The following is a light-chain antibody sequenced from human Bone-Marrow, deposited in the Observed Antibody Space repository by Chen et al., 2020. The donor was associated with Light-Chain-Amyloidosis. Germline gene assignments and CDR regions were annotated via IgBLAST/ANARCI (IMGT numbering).Light chain of an antibody. CDR3: QQYGTSPLT. Sequence: EIVLTQSPGTLSLSPGEGANLTCRASQTISSNYLTWYQQKFGHAPRLLIYGSSSRATGIPDRFTGSWSGTDFTLTINRLEPEDFAMYYCQQYGTSPLTFGGGTKVEIK. V-gene: IGKV3-20*01. J-gene: IGKJ4*01. CDR1: QTISSNY. CDR2: GSS.